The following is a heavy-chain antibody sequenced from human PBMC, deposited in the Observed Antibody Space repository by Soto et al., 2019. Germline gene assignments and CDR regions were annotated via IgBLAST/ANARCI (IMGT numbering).Heavy chain of an antibody. D-gene: IGHD3-10*01. CDR3: AKNSGWFNT. Sequence: PGGSQRLSCAASGFPFGITDMSWVRQAPGKGLEWVSTIDGSGGATHYADSVKGRFTISRDNSKNTVFLQMSSLRADDTAVYYCAKNSGWFNTWGQGTLVTVSS. CDR1: GFPFGITD. V-gene: IGHV3-23*01. J-gene: IGHJ5*02. CDR2: IDGSGGAT.